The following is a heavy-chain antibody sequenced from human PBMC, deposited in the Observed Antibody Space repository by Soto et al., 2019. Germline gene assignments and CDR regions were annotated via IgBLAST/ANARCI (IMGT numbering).Heavy chain of an antibody. J-gene: IGHJ6*02. CDR2: TYYRSKWYN. V-gene: IGHV6-1*01. CDR1: GDSVSSNSAA. D-gene: IGHD6-13*01. Sequence: PSQTLSLTCVISGDSVSSNSAAWNWIRQSPSRGLEWLGRTYYRSKWYNDYAVSVKSRITINPDTSKNQFSLQLNSVTPEDTAVYYCARDWGTTIAAAGTGYYYYYGMDVWGQGTTVTVSS. CDR3: ARDWGTTIAAAGTGYYYYYGMDV.